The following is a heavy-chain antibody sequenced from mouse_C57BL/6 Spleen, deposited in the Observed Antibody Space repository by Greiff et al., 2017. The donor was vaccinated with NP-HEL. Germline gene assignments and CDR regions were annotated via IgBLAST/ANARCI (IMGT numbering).Heavy chain of an antibody. V-gene: IGHV1-4*01. CDR3: ARSPGYSYYFDY. CDR1: GYTFTSYT. CDR2: INPSSGYT. Sequence: VQLQQSGAELARPGASVKMSCKASGYTFTSYTMHWVKQRPGQGLEWIGYINPSSGYTKYNQKFKDKATLTADKSSSTAYMQLSSLTSEDSAVYYCARSPGYSYYFDYWGQGTTLTVSS. J-gene: IGHJ2*01.